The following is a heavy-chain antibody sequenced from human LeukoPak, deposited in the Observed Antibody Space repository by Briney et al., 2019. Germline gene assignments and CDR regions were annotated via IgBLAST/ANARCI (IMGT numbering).Heavy chain of an antibody. J-gene: IGHJ6*02. D-gene: IGHD3-22*01. CDR2: IYHSGST. CDR1: GGSISSGGYS. V-gene: IGHV4-30-2*01. Sequence: PSETLSLTCAVSGGSISSGGYSWSWIRQPPGKGLEWIGYIYHSGSTYYNPSLKSRVTISVDRSKNQFSLELSSVTAADTAVYYCARDYYDSSGYPRIYYGMDVWGQGTTVTVSS. CDR3: ARDYYDSSGYPRIYYGMDV.